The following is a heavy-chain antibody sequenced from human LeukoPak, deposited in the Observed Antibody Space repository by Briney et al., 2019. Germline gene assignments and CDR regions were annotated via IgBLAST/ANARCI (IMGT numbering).Heavy chain of an antibody. CDR2: ISSSSSYI. J-gene: IGHJ4*02. Sequence: WVSSISSSSSYIYYADSVKGRFTISRDNAKNSLYLQMNSLRAEDTAVYYCARDLWHRFFDYWGQGTLVTVSS. CDR3: ARDLWHRFFDY. D-gene: IGHD3-10*01. V-gene: IGHV3-21*01.